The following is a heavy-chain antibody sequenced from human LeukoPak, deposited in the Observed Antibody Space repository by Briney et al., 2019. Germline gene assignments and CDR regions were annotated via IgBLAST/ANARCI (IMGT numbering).Heavy chain of an antibody. Sequence: SETLSLTCDVYGGSFSGYYWSWIRQPPGKGLEWIGSIYYSWSTYYNPSLKSRVTISVDTSKNQFSLKLSSVPAADTAVYYCARIFDHYYYYYMDVWGKGTTVTVSS. CDR1: GGSFSGYY. CDR2: IYYSWST. J-gene: IGHJ6*03. V-gene: IGHV4-34*01. CDR3: ARIFDHYYYYYMDV.